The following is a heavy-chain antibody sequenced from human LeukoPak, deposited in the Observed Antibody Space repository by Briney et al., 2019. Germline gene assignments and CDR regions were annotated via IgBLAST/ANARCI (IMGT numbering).Heavy chain of an antibody. D-gene: IGHD3-10*01. CDR1: GFTFSRYW. V-gene: IGHV3-7*01. Sequence: GGSLRLSCAASGFTFSRYWMNWVRQAPGKGLEWVANIKRDGNEKNYVDSVKGRFSISRDNAKNSLYLRMDSLRAEDTAVYYCAKEGAYPIITYDSWGQGALVTVSS. CDR2: IKRDGNEK. CDR3: AKEGAYPIITYDS. J-gene: IGHJ5*01.